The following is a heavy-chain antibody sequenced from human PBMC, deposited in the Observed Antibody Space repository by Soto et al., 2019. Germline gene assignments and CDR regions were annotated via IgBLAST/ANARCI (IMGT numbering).Heavy chain of an antibody. D-gene: IGHD2-15*01. CDR1: GDSVSSNGAC. J-gene: IGHJ6*02. V-gene: IGHV6-1*01. Sequence: SQTLSLTCVISGDSVSSNGACWNWIRQSPSRGLQWLGRIYYRSKWFHDYAASVESRMAINPDTPRNQFSLQLNYVTPEDTAVYYCARVHCSAGTCLDGLDFWGQGTTVTVSS. CDR3: ARVHCSAGTCLDGLDF. CDR2: IYYRSKWFH.